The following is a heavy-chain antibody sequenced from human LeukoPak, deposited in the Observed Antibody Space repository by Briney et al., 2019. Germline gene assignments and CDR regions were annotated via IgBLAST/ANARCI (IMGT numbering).Heavy chain of an antibody. CDR3: ARGRFNYDSTGYSSFYY. Sequence: PGGSLRLSCAASGFTFSSFSMNWVRQAPGKGLEWVANIKQDGSEKYYVDSVKGRFTISRDNAKNSLYLQMNSLRAEDTAVYYCARGRFNYDSTGYSSFYYWGQGTLVTVSS. CDR2: IKQDGSEK. V-gene: IGHV3-7*01. D-gene: IGHD3-22*01. J-gene: IGHJ4*02. CDR1: GFTFSSFS.